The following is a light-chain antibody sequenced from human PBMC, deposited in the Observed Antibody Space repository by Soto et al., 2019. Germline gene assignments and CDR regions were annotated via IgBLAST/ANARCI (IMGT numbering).Light chain of an antibody. CDR2: DAS. V-gene: IGKV1-33*01. J-gene: IGKJ4*01. CDR1: QSISSY. Sequence: DIQMTQSPSSLSASVGDRVTITCRASQSISSYLNWYQQKPGKAPTLLIYDASNLETGVPSRFSGGGSGTDFTFTISSLQPEDIATYYCQKYDNLPFTFGGGTKGDI. CDR3: QKYDNLPFT.